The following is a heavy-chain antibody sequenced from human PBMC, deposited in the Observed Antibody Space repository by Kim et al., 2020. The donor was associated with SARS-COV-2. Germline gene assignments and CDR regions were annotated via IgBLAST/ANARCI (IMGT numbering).Heavy chain of an antibody. D-gene: IGHD3-10*01. Sequence: SETLSLTCTVSGGSISSSSYYWGWIRQPPGKGLEWIGSIYYSGSTYYNPSLKSRVTISVDTSKNQFSLKLSSVTAADTAVYYCASQAMVRGFGKPNYYYGMEVRGQGTPVTVSS. V-gene: IGHV4-39*01. CDR1: GGSISSSSYY. CDR3: ASQAMVRGFGKPNYYYGMEV. CDR2: IYYSGST. J-gene: IGHJ6*02.